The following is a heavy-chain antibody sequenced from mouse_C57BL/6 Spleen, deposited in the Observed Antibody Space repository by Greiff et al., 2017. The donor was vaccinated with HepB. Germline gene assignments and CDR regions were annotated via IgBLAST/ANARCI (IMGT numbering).Heavy chain of an antibody. V-gene: IGHV1-84*01. J-gene: IGHJ2*01. Sequence: QVHVKQSGPELVKPGASVKISCKASGYTFTDYYINWVKQRPGQGLEWIGWIYPGSGNTKYNEKFKGKATLTVDTSSSTAYMQLSSLTSEDSAVYFCARRTYYGSSGVFDYWGQGTTLTVSS. D-gene: IGHD1-1*01. CDR3: ARRTYYGSSGVFDY. CDR2: IYPGSGNT. CDR1: GYTFTDYY.